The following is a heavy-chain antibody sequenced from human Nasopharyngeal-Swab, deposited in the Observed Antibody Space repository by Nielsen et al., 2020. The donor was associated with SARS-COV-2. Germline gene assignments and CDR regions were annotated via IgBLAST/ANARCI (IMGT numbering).Heavy chain of an antibody. CDR3: AKSVAAAGPDYYYGLDV. D-gene: IGHD6-13*01. CDR2: ISGSGGST. CDR1: GFTFSSYA. Sequence: GGSLRLSCAASGFTFSSYAMSWVRQAPGKGLERVSAISGSGGSTYYADSVKGRFTISRDNSKNTLYLQMNSLRAEDTAVYYCAKSVAAAGPDYYYGLDVWGQGTTVTVSS. J-gene: IGHJ6*02. V-gene: IGHV3-23*01.